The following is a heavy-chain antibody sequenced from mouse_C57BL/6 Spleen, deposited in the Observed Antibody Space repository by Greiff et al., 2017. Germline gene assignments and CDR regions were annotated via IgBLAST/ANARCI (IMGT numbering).Heavy chain of an antibody. CDR3: IPYGPWFAY. J-gene: IGHJ3*01. CDR2: IDPENGDT. D-gene: IGHD1-1*02. CDR1: GFNIKDDY. Sequence: EVKVEESGAELVRPGASVKLSCTASGFNIKDDYMHWVKQRPEQGLEWIGWIDPENGDTEYASKVQGKATITADTSSNTAYLQLSSLTSEDTAVYYCIPYGPWFAYWGQGTLVTVSA. V-gene: IGHV14-4*01.